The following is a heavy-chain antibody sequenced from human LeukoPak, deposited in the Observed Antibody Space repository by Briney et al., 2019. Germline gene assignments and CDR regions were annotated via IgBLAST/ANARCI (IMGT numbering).Heavy chain of an antibody. Sequence: GESLKISCKGSGYSFTSYWIGWVRQMPGKGLEWMGIIYPGDSDTRYSPSFQGQVTISADKSISTAYLQWSSLKASDTAMYYCARHGYSSSRSVYYYMDVWGKGTTVTVSS. CDR2: IYPGDSDT. D-gene: IGHD6-6*01. J-gene: IGHJ6*03. CDR1: GYSFTSYW. CDR3: ARHGYSSSRSVYYYMDV. V-gene: IGHV5-51*01.